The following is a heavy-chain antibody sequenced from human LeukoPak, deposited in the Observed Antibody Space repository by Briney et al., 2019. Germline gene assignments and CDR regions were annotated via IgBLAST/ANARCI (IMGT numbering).Heavy chain of an antibody. D-gene: IGHD2-2*02. CDR2: ISYDGSNK. Sequence: GGSLRLSCAASGFTFSSYGMHWVRQAPGKGLEWVAVISYDGSNKYYADSVKGRFTISRDNSKNTLYLQMNSLRAEDTAVYYCAKDRGAIGYYYMDVWGKGTMVTVSS. J-gene: IGHJ6*03. CDR3: AKDRGAIGYYYMDV. CDR1: GFTFSSYG. V-gene: IGHV3-30*18.